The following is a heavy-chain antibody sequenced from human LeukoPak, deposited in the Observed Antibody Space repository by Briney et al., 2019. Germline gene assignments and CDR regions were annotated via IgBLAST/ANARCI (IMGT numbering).Heavy chain of an antibody. V-gene: IGHV3-7*03. CDR2: IRGDGNED. Sequence: GGSLRLSCAASGFTFSNYWMAWVRQAPGKGLEWVANIRGDGNEDHCVDSVRGRFTISRDNSKNTLYLQMNSLRAEDTAVYYCAKAAGYSYGYEYYWGQGTLVTVSS. D-gene: IGHD5-18*01. J-gene: IGHJ4*02. CDR3: AKAAGYSYGYEYY. CDR1: GFTFSNYW.